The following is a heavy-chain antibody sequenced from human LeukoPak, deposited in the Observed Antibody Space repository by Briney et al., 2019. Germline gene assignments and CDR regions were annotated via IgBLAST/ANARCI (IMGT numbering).Heavy chain of an antibody. J-gene: IGHJ3*02. Sequence: PSETLSLTCTVSGGSISSHYWSWIRQPPGKGLEWIGYIYYSGSTNYNPSLKSRVTISVDTSKNQFSLKLSSVTAADTAVYYCARLGEYYDGSGYRHDAFDIWGQGTMVTVSS. V-gene: IGHV4-59*11. D-gene: IGHD3-22*01. CDR3: ARLGEYYDGSGYRHDAFDI. CDR2: IYYSGST. CDR1: GGSISSHY.